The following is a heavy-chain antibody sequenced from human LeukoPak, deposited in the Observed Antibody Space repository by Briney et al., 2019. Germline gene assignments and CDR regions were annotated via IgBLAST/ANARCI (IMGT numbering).Heavy chain of an antibody. J-gene: IGHJ4*02. Sequence: GASVKVSCKASGYSFTSYGISWVRQAPGQGLEWMGGIIPIFGTANYAQKFQGRVTITADESTSTAYMELSSLRSEDTAVYYCARVRLTGEYYFDYWGQGTLVTVSS. CDR1: GYSFTSYG. CDR2: IIPIFGTA. V-gene: IGHV1-69*13. D-gene: IGHD7-27*01. CDR3: ARVRLTGEYYFDY.